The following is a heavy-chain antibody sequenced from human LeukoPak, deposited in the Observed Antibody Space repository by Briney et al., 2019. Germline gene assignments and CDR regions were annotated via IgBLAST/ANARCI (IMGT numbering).Heavy chain of an antibody. CDR1: GFTFSSYG. V-gene: IGHV3-30*03. D-gene: IGHD3-10*01. J-gene: IGHJ4*02. CDR2: ISYDGSNK. CDR3: GRGGGGYYGSGSFDY. Sequence: GGSLRLSCAASGFTFSSYGMNWVRQAPGKGLEWVAVISYDGSNKYYADSVKGRFTISRDNAKNSLYLQMNSLRAEDTAVYYCGRGGGGYYGSGSFDYWGQGTLVTVSS.